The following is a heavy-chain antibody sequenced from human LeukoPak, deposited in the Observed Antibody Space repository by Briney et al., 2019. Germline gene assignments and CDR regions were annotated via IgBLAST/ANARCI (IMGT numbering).Heavy chain of an antibody. J-gene: IGHJ4*02. CDR2: IKQDGSEK. V-gene: IGHV3-7*01. CDR3: ARLTYYYDSSAYYGSVGYDY. D-gene: IGHD3-22*01. CDR1: GFTFSSYW. Sequence: GGSLRLSCAASGFTFSSYWMTWVRQAPGKGLEWVANIKQDGSEKYYVDSVKGRFTISGDNAKNSLYLQMNSLRAEDTAVYYCARLTYYYDSSAYYGSVGYDYWGQGTLVTVSS.